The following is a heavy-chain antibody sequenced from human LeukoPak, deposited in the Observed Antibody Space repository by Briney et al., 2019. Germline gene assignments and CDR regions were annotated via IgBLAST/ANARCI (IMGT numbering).Heavy chain of an antibody. CDR1: GYTLTELS. V-gene: IGHV1-24*01. CDR3: ALSPAPRIAVAPTY. J-gene: IGHJ4*02. CDR2: FDPEDGET. D-gene: IGHD6-19*01. Sequence: GASVKVPCKVSGYTLTELSMHWVRQAPGKGLEWMGGFDPEDGETIYAQKFQGRVTMTEDTSTDTAYMELSSLRSEDTAVYYCALSPAPRIAVAPTYWGQGTLVTVSS.